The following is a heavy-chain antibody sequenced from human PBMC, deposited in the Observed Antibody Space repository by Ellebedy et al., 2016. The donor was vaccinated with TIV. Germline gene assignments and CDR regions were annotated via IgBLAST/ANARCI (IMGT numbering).Heavy chain of an antibody. V-gene: IGHV1-18*04. J-gene: IGHJ3*02. CDR3: ATAYGDSDAFDI. CDR2: ISAYNGNT. Sequence: ASVKVSXXASGYTFTSYGISWVRQAPGQGLEWMGWISAYNGNTNYAQKLQGRVTMTTDTSTSTAYMELRSLRSDDTAVYYCATAYGDSDAFDIWGQGTMVTVSS. CDR1: GYTFTSYG. D-gene: IGHD4-17*01.